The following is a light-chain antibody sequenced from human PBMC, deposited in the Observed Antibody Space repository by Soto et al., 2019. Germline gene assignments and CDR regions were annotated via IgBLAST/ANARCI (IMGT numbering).Light chain of an antibody. V-gene: IGKV2-28*01. CDR3: MQALQKPST. CDR2: LGS. Sequence: DIVMTQSPLSLPVTPGEPASISCRSSQSLLHSNGYNYLDWYMQKPGQSPQLLIYLGSNRASGVPDRFSGSGSGTEYTLKISRVEAEDVGVYYCMQALQKPSTFGQGTKVDIK. J-gene: IGKJ1*01. CDR1: QSLLHSNGYNY.